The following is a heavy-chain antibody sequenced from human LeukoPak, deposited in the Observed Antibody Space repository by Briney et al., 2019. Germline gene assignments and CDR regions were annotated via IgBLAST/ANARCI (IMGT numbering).Heavy chain of an antibody. V-gene: IGHV3-21*01. CDR2: ISSSSSYI. CDR1: GGSISSYY. J-gene: IGHJ3*02. CDR3: ARTLVITGDAFDI. Sequence: ETLSLTCTVSGGSISSYYWSWIRQPPGKGLEWVSSISSSSSYIYYADSVKGRFTISRDNAKNSLYLQMNSLRAEDTAVYYCARTLVITGDAFDIWGQGTMVTVSS. D-gene: IGHD3-16*01.